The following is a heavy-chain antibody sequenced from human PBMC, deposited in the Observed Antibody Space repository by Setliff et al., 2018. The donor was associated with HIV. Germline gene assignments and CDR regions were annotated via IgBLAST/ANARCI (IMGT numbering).Heavy chain of an antibody. D-gene: IGHD6-6*01. J-gene: IGHJ6*02. Sequence: ASVKVSCKASGYTFTNYGINWVRQAPGQGLEWMGWISVHNGNTNFARNVPGRVTMTTDTSTSTAYMEVRSLRSDDTAVYYCARGYSSSSSYYYGMDVWGQGTTGTV. CDR2: ISVHNGNT. V-gene: IGHV1-18*01. CDR1: GYTFTNYG. CDR3: ARGYSSSSSYYYGMDV.